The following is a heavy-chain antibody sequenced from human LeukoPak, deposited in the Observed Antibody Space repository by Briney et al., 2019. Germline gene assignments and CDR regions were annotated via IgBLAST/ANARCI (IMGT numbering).Heavy chain of an antibody. CDR1: GGSISSYY. Sequence: SETLSLTCTVSGGSISSYYWSWIRQPPGKGLEWIGNIYYSGSTNCNPSLKSRVTISVDTSKNQFSLNLRSVTAADTAVFYCARVHRLVPGPFHIWGQGTMVIVSS. CDR2: IYYSGST. V-gene: IGHV4-59*01. CDR3: ARVHRLVPGPFHI. J-gene: IGHJ3*02. D-gene: IGHD6-6*01.